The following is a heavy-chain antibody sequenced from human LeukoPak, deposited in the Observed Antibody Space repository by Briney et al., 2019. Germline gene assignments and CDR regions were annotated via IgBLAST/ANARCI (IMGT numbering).Heavy chain of an antibody. CDR2: IKQDGSEK. D-gene: IGHD1-26*01. J-gene: IGHJ4*02. CDR1: GFTFSRYW. Sequence: GGSLRLSCAAPGFTFSRYWMTWVRQAPGKGLEWVANIKQDGSEKFYADSLKGRLIISRDNAKSSLYLQVNSLTVEDTAVYYCAREWDSGWGGTYFDNWGQGTLVTVSS. V-gene: IGHV3-7*01. CDR3: AREWDSGWGGTYFDN.